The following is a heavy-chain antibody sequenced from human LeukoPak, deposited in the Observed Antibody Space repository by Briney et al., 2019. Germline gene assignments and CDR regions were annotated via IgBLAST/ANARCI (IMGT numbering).Heavy chain of an antibody. D-gene: IGHD3-10*01. J-gene: IGHJ4*02. CDR2: INHSGST. CDR1: GGSFSGYY. V-gene: IGHV4-34*01. Sequence: SETLSLTCAVYGGSFSGYYWSWIRQPPGKGLEWIGEINHSGSTNYNPSLKSRVTISVDTSKNQFSLKLSSVTAADTAVYYCARGSGTMVRGVTFRLRSDFDYWGQGTLVTVSS. CDR3: ARGSGTMVRGVTFRLRSDFDY.